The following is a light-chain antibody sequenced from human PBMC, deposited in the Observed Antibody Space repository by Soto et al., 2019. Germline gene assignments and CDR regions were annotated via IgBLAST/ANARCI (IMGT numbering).Light chain of an antibody. V-gene: IGLV2-14*03. CDR2: DVN. Sequence: QSALTQPASVSGSPGQSITISCTGTSGDIGAYNFVSWYQQHPGKAPKLMLYDVNIRPSGVSNRFSGSKSSNTASLTISGLQAEDEADYYCTSWTTSTTMIFGGGTKVTVL. J-gene: IGLJ2*01. CDR3: TSWTTSTTMI. CDR1: SGDIGAYNF.